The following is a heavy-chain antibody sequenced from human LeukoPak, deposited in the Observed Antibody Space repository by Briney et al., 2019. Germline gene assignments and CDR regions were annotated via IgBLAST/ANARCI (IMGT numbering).Heavy chain of an antibody. V-gene: IGHV1-2*04. D-gene: IGHD2-2*01. CDR1: GYTFTGYY. CDR3: ARDLSSNSRLDAFDI. Sequence: ASVKVSCKASGYTFTGYYMHWVRQAPGQGLEWMGWINPNSGGTNYAQKFQGWVTMTRDTSISTAYMELSRLRSDDTAVYYCARDLSSNSRLDAFDIWGQGTMVTVSS. CDR2: INPNSGGT. J-gene: IGHJ3*02.